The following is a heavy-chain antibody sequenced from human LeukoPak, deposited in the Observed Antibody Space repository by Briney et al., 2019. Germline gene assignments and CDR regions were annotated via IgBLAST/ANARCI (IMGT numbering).Heavy chain of an antibody. CDR2: IILIFGTA. CDR1: GGTFSSYA. J-gene: IGHJ6*03. D-gene: IGHD6-6*01. CDR3: AVGRAARPDERIFQYYYYYMDV. Sequence: SVKVSCKASGGTFSSYAISWVRQAPGEGVEWMGEIILIFGTANYAQKFQSRVTITTDESTSTAYMELSSLRSEDTAVYYCAVGRAARPDERIFQYYYYYMDVWGKGTTVSVSS. V-gene: IGHV1-69*05.